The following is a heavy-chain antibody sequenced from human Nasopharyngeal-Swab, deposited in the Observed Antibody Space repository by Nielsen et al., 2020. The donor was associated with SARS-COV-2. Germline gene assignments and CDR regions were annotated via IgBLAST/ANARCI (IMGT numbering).Heavy chain of an antibody. V-gene: IGHV3-48*04. Sequence: GGSLRLSCAASGFNFNYYSMNWVRQAPGKGLEWVSYITSGSAIMYYADSVKGRFTISRDNAKNLLYLQMNSLRAEDTAVYYCAILYSGSPRNHWGQGTLVTVSS. CDR1: GFNFNYYS. CDR3: AILYSGSPRNH. CDR2: ITSGSAIM. D-gene: IGHD1-26*01. J-gene: IGHJ5*02.